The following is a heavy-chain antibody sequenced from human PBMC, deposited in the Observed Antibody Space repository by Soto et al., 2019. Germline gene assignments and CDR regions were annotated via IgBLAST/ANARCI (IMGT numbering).Heavy chain of an antibody. D-gene: IGHD3-3*02. J-gene: IGHJ6*02. CDR2: VYYGGAIFYSGNI. CDR1: GDSISSSNSH. V-gene: IGHV4-39*01. Sequence: PSETLSLTSPVSGDSISSSNSHWGWTRQPPGKGLEYIGSVYYGGAIFYSGNIYYNPSLKSRVTISVDTSKNQFSLRLSSVTAADTGVYYCVRYDRINMKPYSPEGFHIWGQGTTVTVSS. CDR3: VRYDRINMKPYSPEGFHI.